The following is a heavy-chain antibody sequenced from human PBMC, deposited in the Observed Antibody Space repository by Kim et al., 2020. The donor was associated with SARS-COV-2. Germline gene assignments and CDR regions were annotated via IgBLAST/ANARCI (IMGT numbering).Heavy chain of an antibody. V-gene: IGHV3-43*02. D-gene: IGHD2-15*01. CDR1: GFTFDDYA. Sequence: GGSLRLSCAASGFTFDDYAMHWVRQAPGKGLEWVSLISGDGGSTYYADSVKGRFTISRDNSKNSLYLQMNSLRTEDTALYYCAKDLGYCSGGSCYWGYYYYGMDVWGQGTTVTVSS. CDR2: ISGDGGST. CDR3: AKDLGYCSGGSCYWGYYYYGMDV. J-gene: IGHJ6*02.